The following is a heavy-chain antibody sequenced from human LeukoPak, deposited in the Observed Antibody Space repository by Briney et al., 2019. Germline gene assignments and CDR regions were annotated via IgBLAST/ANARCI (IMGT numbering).Heavy chain of an antibody. CDR1: GLTFHDYA. D-gene: IGHD1-1*01. Sequence: GGSLRLSCAISGLTFHDYAMTWVRQAPGKGLEWVSGICASGRCTFYAAPVRGRFTVSRDNFKNSLYLQTNNLRAVDTAVYYCAKYINVPGTQLLGDYWGQGALVTVSS. J-gene: IGHJ4*02. CDR3: AKYINVPGTQLLGDY. V-gene: IGHV3-23*01. CDR2: ICASGRCT.